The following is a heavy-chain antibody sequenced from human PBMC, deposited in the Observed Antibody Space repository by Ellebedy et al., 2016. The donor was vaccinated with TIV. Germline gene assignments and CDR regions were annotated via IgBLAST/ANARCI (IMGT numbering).Heavy chain of an antibody. CDR2: IIPILGIA. J-gene: IGHJ4*02. CDR1: GGTFSSYA. D-gene: IGHD6-25*01. Sequence: AASVKVSCKASGGTFSSYAISWVRQAPGQGLEWMGRIIPILGIANYAQKFQGRVTITADKSTSTAYMELSSLRSEDTAVYYCAKGHESELSGWYFDYWGQGTLVTVTS. CDR3: AKGHESELSGWYFDY. V-gene: IGHV1-69*04.